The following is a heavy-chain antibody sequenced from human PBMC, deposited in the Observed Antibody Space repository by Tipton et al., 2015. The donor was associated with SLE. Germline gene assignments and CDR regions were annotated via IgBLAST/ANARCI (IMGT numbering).Heavy chain of an antibody. Sequence: SLRLSCAASGFTFSSYEMNWVRQAPGKGLEWVSYISSSGSTIYYADSVKGRFTISRDNAKNSLYLQMNSLRAEDTAVYYCARQIAAAGTLYYYYYYYMDVWGKGTTVTVSS. V-gene: IGHV3-48*03. CDR2: ISSSGSTI. CDR1: GFTFSSYE. J-gene: IGHJ6*03. CDR3: ARQIAAAGTLYYYYYYYMDV. D-gene: IGHD6-13*01.